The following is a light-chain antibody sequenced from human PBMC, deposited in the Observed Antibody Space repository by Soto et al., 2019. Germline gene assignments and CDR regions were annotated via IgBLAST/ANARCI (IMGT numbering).Light chain of an antibody. CDR3: MQALQTPIT. CDR1: QSLLHSIGYNY. CDR2: LGS. J-gene: IGKJ5*01. V-gene: IGKV2-28*01. Sequence: DIVMTQSPLSLPVTPGEPASISCRSSQSLLHSIGYNYLDWYLQKPGQSPQLLIYLGSNRASGVPDGFSGSGSGTDFTLEISRVEAEECGVFYCMQALQTPITFGHGTRLEIK.